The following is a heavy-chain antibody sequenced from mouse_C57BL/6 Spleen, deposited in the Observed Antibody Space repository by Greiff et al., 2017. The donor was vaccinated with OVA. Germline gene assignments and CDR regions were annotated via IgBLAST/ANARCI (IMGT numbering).Heavy chain of an antibody. CDR3: TTNSKRRYFDV. D-gene: IGHD2-5*01. CDR2: IDPENGDT. V-gene: IGHV14-4*01. CDR1: GFNIKDDY. J-gene: IGHJ1*03. Sequence: VQLQQSGAELVRPGASVKLSCTASGFNIKDDYMHWVKQRPEQGLEWIGWIDPENGDTEYASKFQGKATITADTSSNTAYLQLSSLTSEDTAVYYCTTNSKRRYFDVWGTGPTVTVSS.